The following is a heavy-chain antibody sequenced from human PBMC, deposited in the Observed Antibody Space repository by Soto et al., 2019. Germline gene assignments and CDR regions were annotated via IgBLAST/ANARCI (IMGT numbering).Heavy chain of an antibody. V-gene: IGHV4-61*08. J-gene: IGHJ4*02. CDR3: ARFYYDGSGASFAS. CDR2: IYCSGST. Sequence: SGPDPITCAVSKCSVSSGGYYCSWIRQHTAQGLDCIRPIYCSGSTNYTPSLNSRPTIPVDTSTNHVSVELSSATPADTTKSNCARFYYDGSGASFASWGQGTLVTVSS. CDR1: KCSVSSGGYY. D-gene: IGHD3-22*01.